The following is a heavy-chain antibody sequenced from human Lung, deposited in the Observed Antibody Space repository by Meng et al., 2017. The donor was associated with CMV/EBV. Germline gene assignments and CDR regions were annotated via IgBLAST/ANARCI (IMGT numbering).Heavy chain of an antibody. CDR3: ARTPVRFCNTHMCYAFDY. V-gene: IGHV4-4*07. D-gene: IGHD2-2*01. Sequence: QRQLQESGPRRVKPSETLSVTCIVSSDSITNYFWSWVRQPAGKGLEWIGRLYPDGGTDYNPSLSSRLTLSLDTSKIRFSLKLRSVTAADTAIYYCARTPVRFCNTHMCYAFDYWGQGALVTVSS. CDR1: SDSITNYF. J-gene: IGHJ4*02. CDR2: LYPDGGT.